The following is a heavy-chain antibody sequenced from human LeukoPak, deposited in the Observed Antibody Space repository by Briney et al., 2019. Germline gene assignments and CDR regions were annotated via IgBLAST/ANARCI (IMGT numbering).Heavy chain of an antibody. V-gene: IGHV3-21*01. CDR1: GFTFSSYS. Sequence: PGGSLRLSCAASGFTFSSYSMNWVRQAPGKGLEWVSSISSSSSYIYYADSVKGRFTISRDNAKSSLYLQMNSLRAEDTAVYYCARSGLDAGSCDYWGQGTLVTVSS. D-gene: IGHD6-19*01. J-gene: IGHJ4*02. CDR3: ARSGLDAGSCDY. CDR2: ISSSSSYI.